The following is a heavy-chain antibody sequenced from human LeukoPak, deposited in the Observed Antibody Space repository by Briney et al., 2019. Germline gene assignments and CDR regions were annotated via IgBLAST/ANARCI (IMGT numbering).Heavy chain of an antibody. V-gene: IGHV3-30-3*01. CDR2: ISYDGSNK. Sequence: GGSLRLSCAASGFTFSSYAMHWVRQAPGKGLEWVAVISYDGSNKYYADSVKGRFTISRDNSKNTLYLQMNSLRAEDTAVYYCARGQGAVTTVYWGQGTLVTVSS. CDR1: GFTFSSYA. D-gene: IGHD4-17*01. J-gene: IGHJ4*02. CDR3: ARGQGAVTTVY.